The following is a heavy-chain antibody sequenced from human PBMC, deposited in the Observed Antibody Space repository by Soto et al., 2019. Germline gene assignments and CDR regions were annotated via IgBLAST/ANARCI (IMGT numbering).Heavy chain of an antibody. V-gene: IGHV3-30*18. D-gene: IGHD5-12*01. J-gene: IGHJ4*02. Sequence: GGSLRLSCAASGFTFSSYGMHWVRQAPGKGLEWVAVISYDGSNKYYADSVKGRFTISRDNSKNTLYLQMNSLRAEDTAVYYCAKEYSGYDFSFDYWGQGTLVTVSS. CDR2: ISYDGSNK. CDR3: AKEYSGYDFSFDY. CDR1: GFTFSSYG.